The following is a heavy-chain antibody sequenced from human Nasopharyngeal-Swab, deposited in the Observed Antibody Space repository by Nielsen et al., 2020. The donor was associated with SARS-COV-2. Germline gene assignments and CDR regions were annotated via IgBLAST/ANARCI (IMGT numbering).Heavy chain of an antibody. J-gene: IGHJ4*02. V-gene: IGHV3-33*01. D-gene: IGHD4-23*01. CDR3: AAAPSGDYGGY. CDR1: GFTFSNYG. Sequence: GGSLRLSCAASGFTFSNYGMHWVRQAPGKGLEWVAVIWYDGSNKYHADSVKGRFTISRDNSKNTVYLQMNSLRAEDTAVYYCAAAPSGDYGGYWGQGTLVTVSS. CDR2: IWYDGSNK.